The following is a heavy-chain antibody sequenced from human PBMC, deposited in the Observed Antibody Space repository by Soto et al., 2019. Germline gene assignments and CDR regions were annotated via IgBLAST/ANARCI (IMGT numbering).Heavy chain of an antibody. CDR2: RWYDGSNE. V-gene: IGHV3-33*06. D-gene: IGHD3-3*01. CDR1: GLTFGSYG. J-gene: IGHJ4*02. CDR3: AKARAYDFWSGCLDY. Sequence: SGGSLRLSCAASGLTFGSYGMHSVRQAPGKGLEWVAVRWYDGSNEYYADSVKGRFTISRDNSKNTLYLQMNSLRAEDTAVYYCAKARAYDFWSGCLDYWGQGTLVTVSS.